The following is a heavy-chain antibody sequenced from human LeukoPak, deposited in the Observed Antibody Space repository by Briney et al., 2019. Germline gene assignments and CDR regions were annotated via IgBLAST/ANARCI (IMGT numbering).Heavy chain of an antibody. D-gene: IGHD3-22*01. CDR3: ARLRSGFTDAFDI. Sequence: SETLSLTCTVSGGSISSYYRSWIRQPPGKGLEWIGYIYYSGSTNYNPSLKSRVTISIDTSKNQFSLKLNSVTAADTAVYYCARLRSGFTDAFDIWGQGTMVTVSS. J-gene: IGHJ3*02. CDR1: GGSISSYY. CDR2: IYYSGST. V-gene: IGHV4-59*01.